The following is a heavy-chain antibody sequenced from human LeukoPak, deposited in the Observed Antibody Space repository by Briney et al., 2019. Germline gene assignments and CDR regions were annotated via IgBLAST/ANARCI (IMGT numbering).Heavy chain of an antibody. CDR3: ARAQTTLLLDY. D-gene: IGHD4-11*01. J-gene: IGHJ4*02. V-gene: IGHV1-18*01. CDR1: GYIFTSYG. CDR2: ISAHNGNT. Sequence: ASVKVSGNASGYIFTSYGIIWVRQAPGQGLKWMGWISAHNGNTNYAQKLQGRVTMTTDTSTSTVYMELRSLRSDDTAVYYCARAQTTLLLDYWGQGTLVTVSS.